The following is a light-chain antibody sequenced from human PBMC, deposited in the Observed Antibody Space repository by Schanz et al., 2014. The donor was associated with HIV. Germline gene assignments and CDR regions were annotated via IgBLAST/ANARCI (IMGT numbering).Light chain of an antibody. CDR2: GAS. CDR3: QQYGSSPLT. Sequence: DIVLTQSPDTLSVPPGERATLSCRASQSVTSYYLAWYQQKPGQAPRLLIYGASSRATGIPDRFSGSGSGTDFTLTISRLEPEDFAVYYCQQYGSSPLTFGGGTKVEIK. J-gene: IGKJ4*01. CDR1: QSVTSYY. V-gene: IGKV3-20*01.